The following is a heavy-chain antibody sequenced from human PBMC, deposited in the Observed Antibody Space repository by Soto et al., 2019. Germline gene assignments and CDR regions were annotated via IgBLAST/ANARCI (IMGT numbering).Heavy chain of an antibody. CDR1: GDSISSSHW. CDR2: IYYSGHT. D-gene: IGHD6-13*01. V-gene: IGHV4-4*02. J-gene: IGHJ6*02. Sequence: SETLSLTCAVSGDSISSSHWWCCVRQPPEKGVEGIGEIYYSGHTTYNPSLKGRVVMSADKSKKQFCRRVISVTAAGPAVYYCANDTVVAAARRGLVVWGQGTPVTVSS. CDR3: ANDTVVAAARRGLVV.